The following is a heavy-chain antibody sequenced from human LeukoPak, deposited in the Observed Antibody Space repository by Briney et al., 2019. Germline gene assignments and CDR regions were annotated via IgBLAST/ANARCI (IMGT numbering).Heavy chain of an antibody. V-gene: IGHV4-38-2*02. CDR3: LREPLP. D-gene: IGHD1-26*01. Sequence: SETLSLTCTVSGYSISSGYYWGWIRQPPGKGLEWIGSIYHSGSTYYNPSLKSRVTMSGDTSKNQISLKVISVTAADTAVYYCLREPLPWGQGILVTVSS. CDR2: IYHSGST. J-gene: IGHJ4*02. CDR1: GYSISSGYY.